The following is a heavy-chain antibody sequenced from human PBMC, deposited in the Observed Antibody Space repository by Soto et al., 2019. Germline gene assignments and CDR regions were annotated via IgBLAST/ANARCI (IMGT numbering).Heavy chain of an antibody. D-gene: IGHD3-22*01. CDR2: ISYDGSNK. Sequence: GGSLRLSCAASGFTFSSYAMHWVRQAPGKGLEWVAVISYDGSNKYYADSVKGRFTISRDNSKNTLYLQMNSLRAEDTAVYYCARDRRYYDSSCYPRIEYYFDYWGQGTLVTVSS. CDR3: ARDRRYYDSSCYPRIEYYFDY. J-gene: IGHJ4*02. V-gene: IGHV3-30*04. CDR1: GFTFSSYA.